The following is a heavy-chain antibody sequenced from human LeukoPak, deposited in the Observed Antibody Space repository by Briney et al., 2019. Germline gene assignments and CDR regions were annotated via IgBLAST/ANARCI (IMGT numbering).Heavy chain of an antibody. CDR3: ATAKYDYGDPVGWFDP. D-gene: IGHD4-17*01. CDR2: IISTGTT. Sequence: GGSLRLSCAASGFTFSTSAMTWFRQAPGKGLEWVSGIISTGTTYYADSVRGRFTISRDNSKNTLYLLMTCLRVEDTAVYYCATAKYDYGDPVGWFDPWGPGTLVTVSS. CDR1: GFTFSTSA. V-gene: IGHV3-23*01. J-gene: IGHJ5*02.